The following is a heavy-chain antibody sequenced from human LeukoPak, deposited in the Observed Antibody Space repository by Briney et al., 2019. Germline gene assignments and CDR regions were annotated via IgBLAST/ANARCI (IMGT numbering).Heavy chain of an antibody. D-gene: IGHD2/OR15-2a*01. V-gene: IGHV4-61*02. Sequence: PSETLSLTCTVSGGSISSSSYYWSWIRQPAGKGLEWIGRIYARGNTNYNPSLKSRVTISVDTSKNQFSLKLSSVTAADTAVYFCARDSHAYFDAFDIWGQGTMVTVSS. CDR3: ARDSHAYFDAFDI. J-gene: IGHJ3*02. CDR2: IYARGNT. CDR1: GGSISSSSYY.